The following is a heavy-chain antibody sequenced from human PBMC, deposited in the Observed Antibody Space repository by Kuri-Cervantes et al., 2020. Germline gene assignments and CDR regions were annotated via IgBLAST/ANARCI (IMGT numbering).Heavy chain of an antibody. J-gene: IGHJ4*02. CDR1: GFTFSSYW. V-gene: IGHV3-7*02. Sequence: GESLKISCAASGFTFSSYWMSWVRQAPGKGLEWVANIKQDGSEKYYVDSVKGRFTISRDNAKNSLYLQMNSLRAEDTAVYYCANLAGGRLGYWGQGTLVTVSS. D-gene: IGHD2-15*01. CDR3: ANLAGGRLGY. CDR2: IKQDGSEK.